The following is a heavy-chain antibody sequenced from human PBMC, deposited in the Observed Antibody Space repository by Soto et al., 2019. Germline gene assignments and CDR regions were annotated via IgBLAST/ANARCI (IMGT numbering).Heavy chain of an antibody. V-gene: IGHV1-69*13. CDR1: GGTFSSYA. J-gene: IGHJ5*02. D-gene: IGHD3-22*01. CDR2: IIPIFGTA. Sequence: SVKVSCKASGGTFSSYAISWVRQAPGRGLEWMGGIIPIFGTANYAQKFQGRVTITADESTSTAYMELSSLRSEDTAVYYCARDRGYDCSGYYCRWFDPWGQGTLVTVSS. CDR3: ARDRGYDCSGYYCRWFDP.